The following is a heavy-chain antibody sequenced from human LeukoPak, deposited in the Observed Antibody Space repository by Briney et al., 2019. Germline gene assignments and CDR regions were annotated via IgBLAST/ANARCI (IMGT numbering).Heavy chain of an antibody. D-gene: IGHD1-14*01. V-gene: IGHV3-30-3*01. CDR2: ISYDGSNK. CDR3: ARWYGAFDY. CDR1: GFTFSSYA. J-gene: IGHJ4*02. Sequence: PGGSLRLSCAASGFTFSSYAMHWVRQAPGKGLEWVAVISYDGSNKYYADSVKGRFTISRDNSENTLYLQMNSLRAEDTAVYYCARWYGAFDYWGQGTLVTVSS.